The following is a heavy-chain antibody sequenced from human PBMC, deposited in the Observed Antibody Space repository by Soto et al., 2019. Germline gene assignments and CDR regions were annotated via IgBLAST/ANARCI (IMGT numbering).Heavy chain of an antibody. CDR2: IDPSDSYT. J-gene: IGHJ3*02. Sequence: GESLKISCKGSGYSFTSYWISWVRQMPGKGLEWMGRIDPSDSYTNYSPSFQGHVTISADKSISTAYLQWSSLKASDTAVYYCARVKAAADFFDAFDIWGQGTMVTVSS. CDR1: GYSFTSYW. D-gene: IGHD6-13*01. CDR3: ARVKAAADFFDAFDI. V-gene: IGHV5-10-1*01.